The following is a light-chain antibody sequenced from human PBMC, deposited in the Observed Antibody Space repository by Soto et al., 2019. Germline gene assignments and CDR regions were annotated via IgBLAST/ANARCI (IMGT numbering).Light chain of an antibody. V-gene: IGLV2-8*01. CDR2: EVS. CDR3: ISYGGSSNLI. Sequence: QSALTQPPSASGSPGQSVTISCTGTSSDVGGYNYVSWYQQHPGKAPKLIVYEVSKRPSGVPDRFSGSKSGNTASLTVSGLQAEDEADYYCISYGGSSNLIFGGGTKLTVL. J-gene: IGLJ2*01. CDR1: SSDVGGYNY.